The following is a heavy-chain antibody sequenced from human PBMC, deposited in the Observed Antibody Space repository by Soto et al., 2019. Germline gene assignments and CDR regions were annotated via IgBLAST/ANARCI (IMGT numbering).Heavy chain of an antibody. D-gene: IGHD4-17*01. J-gene: IGHJ4*02. Sequence: QVQLVQSGAEVKKPGASVKVSCKASGYTFTSYDINWERQATGQGLEWRGWLNPNSGNTGYAQKFQGRVTMTRNTSIITAYMELSSLRSEDTAVYYCARTLYVDNVDSWGQGTLVTVSS. V-gene: IGHV1-8*01. CDR1: GYTFTSYD. CDR2: LNPNSGNT. CDR3: ARTLYVDNVDS.